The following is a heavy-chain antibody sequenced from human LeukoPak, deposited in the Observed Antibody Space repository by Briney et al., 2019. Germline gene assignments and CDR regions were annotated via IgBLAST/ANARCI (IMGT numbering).Heavy chain of an antibody. D-gene: IGHD1-26*01. Sequence: GGSLRLSCAASGFTFNYYTMNWVRQAPGKGLEWVSSISSSSSYISYADSLKGRFTISRDNAKNSLYLQMNSLRAEDTAVYYCARDPFGVGPTQLDYWGQGTLVTVSS. V-gene: IGHV3-21*01. J-gene: IGHJ4*02. CDR3: ARDPFGVGPTQLDY. CDR1: GFTFNYYT. CDR2: ISSSSSYI.